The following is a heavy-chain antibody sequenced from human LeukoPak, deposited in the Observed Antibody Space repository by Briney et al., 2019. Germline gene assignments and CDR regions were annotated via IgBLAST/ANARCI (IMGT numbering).Heavy chain of an antibody. D-gene: IGHD2-2*01. CDR3: ARDPRGWYQLLGHWFDP. CDR2: IIPIFGIA. J-gene: IGHJ5*02. Sequence: ASVKVSCKASGGTFSSYAISWVRQAPGQGLEWMGGIIPIFGIANYAQKFQGRVTITADESTSTAYMELSSLRSEDTAVYYCARDPRGWYQLLGHWFDPWGQGTLVTVSS. CDR1: GGTFSSYA. V-gene: IGHV1-69*13.